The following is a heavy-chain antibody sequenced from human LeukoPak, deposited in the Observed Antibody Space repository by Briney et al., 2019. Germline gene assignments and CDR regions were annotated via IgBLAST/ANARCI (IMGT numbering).Heavy chain of an antibody. CDR2: INPSGGST. Sequence: ASVKVSCKASGYTFTSYYMHWVRQAPGQGLEWMGIINPSGGSTSYAQKFQGRVTMTRDMSTSTVYMELSSLRAEDTAVYYCAKGRVEVGYYDSSGYYQFDYWGQGTLVTVSS. V-gene: IGHV1-46*01. CDR1: GYTFTSYY. CDR3: AKGRVEVGYYDSSGYYQFDY. J-gene: IGHJ4*02. D-gene: IGHD3-22*01.